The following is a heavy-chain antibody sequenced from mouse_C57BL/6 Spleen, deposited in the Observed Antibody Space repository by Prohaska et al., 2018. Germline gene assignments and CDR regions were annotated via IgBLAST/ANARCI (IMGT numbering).Heavy chain of an antibody. CDR1: GYTFSIYL. CDR2: IDPNSGGT. Sequence: QVQLQQPGAELVKPGASVKLSCQSSGYTFSIYLMHWVKQRRGRGLEWIGRIDPNSGGTKYNEKFKSKATLTGYKPSSTAYMQLSSLTSEDSAVYDCARPSYAPFAYWGQGTLVTVSA. J-gene: IGHJ3*01. CDR3: ARPSYAPFAY. V-gene: IGHV1-72*01. D-gene: IGHD1-1*01.